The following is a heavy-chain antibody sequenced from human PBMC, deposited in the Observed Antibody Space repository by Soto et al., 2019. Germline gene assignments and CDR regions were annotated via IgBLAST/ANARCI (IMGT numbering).Heavy chain of an antibody. D-gene: IGHD7-27*01. V-gene: IGHV3-23*01. CDR2: ISGTDGTT. CDR1: GFTFSAYL. CDR3: AKPKLGIRAFDL. Sequence: GGSLRLSCEASGFTFSAYLMTWVRQAPGKGLEWVSSISGTDGTTYYADSVKGRFSISRDNSKNTLYLQMSSLSVNDTAVYYCAKPKLGIRAFDLWGQGTMVTVSS. J-gene: IGHJ3*01.